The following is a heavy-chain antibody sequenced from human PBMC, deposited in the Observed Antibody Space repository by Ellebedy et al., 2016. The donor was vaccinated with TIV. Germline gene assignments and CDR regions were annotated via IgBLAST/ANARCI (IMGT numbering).Heavy chain of an antibody. V-gene: IGHV3-30*18. CDR1: GFTFSSYG. D-gene: IGHD3-9*01. CDR2: ISYDGSNK. J-gene: IGHJ4*02. Sequence: GGSLRLXXAASGFTFSSYGMHWVRQTPGKGLEWVAVISYDGSNKYYADSVKGRFTISRDNSKNTLYLQMNSLRAEDTAVYYCAKPAGDILTGFDYWGQGTLVTVSS. CDR3: AKPAGDILTGFDY.